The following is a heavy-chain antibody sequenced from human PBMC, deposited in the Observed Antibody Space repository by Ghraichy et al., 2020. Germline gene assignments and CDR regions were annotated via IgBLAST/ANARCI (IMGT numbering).Heavy chain of an antibody. CDR3: AKVRGGIAARPDAFDI. D-gene: IGHD6-6*01. J-gene: IGHJ3*02. V-gene: IGHV3-23*01. CDR2: ISGSGGST. CDR1: GFTFSSYA. Sequence: GGSLRLSCAASGFTFSSYAMSWVRQAPGKGLEWVSAISGSGGSTYYADSVKGRFTISRDNSKNTLYLQMNSLRAEDTAVYYCAKVRGGIAARPDAFDIWGQGTMVTVSS.